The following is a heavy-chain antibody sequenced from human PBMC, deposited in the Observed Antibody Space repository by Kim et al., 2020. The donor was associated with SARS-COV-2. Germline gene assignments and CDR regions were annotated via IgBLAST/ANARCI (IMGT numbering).Heavy chain of an antibody. J-gene: IGHJ6*02. V-gene: IGHV3-11*06. D-gene: IGHD2-2*01. Sequence: KDRFTISRDNAKNSLYLQMNSLRAEDTAVYYCARLGSTPLYYYYYYGMDVWGQGTTVTVSS. CDR3: ARLGSTPLYYYYYYGMDV.